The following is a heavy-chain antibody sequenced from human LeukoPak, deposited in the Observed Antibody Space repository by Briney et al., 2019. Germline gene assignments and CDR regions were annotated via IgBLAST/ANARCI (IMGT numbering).Heavy chain of an antibody. Sequence: GGSLRLSCTASRFAFSNYGMNWVRQAPGKGLEWLAIIWYDGDNKYYVDSVKGRFTISRDNRKNLLHLQMNSLRPDDSAVYYCVKDLGSAITSALALDVWGQGTTVTVSS. CDR1: RFAFSNYG. CDR2: IWYDGDNK. V-gene: IGHV3-33*03. D-gene: IGHD2-15*01. J-gene: IGHJ6*02. CDR3: VKDLGSAITSALALDV.